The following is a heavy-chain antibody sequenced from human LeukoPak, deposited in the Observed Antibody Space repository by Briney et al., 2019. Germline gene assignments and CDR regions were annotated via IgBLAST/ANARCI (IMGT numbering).Heavy chain of an antibody. CDR3: ARGPLTGSMLGDFDY. CDR2: INWNGDST. Sequence: TGGSLRLSCAASGFTFDDYGMSWVRHAPGKGLEGVSGINWNGDSTDYADSVKGRFTISRDNARNSLYVQMNSLRAEDTALYYCARGPLTGSMLGDFDYWGQGTLVTVSS. V-gene: IGHV3-20*04. J-gene: IGHJ4*02. CDR1: GFTFDDYG. D-gene: IGHD7-27*01.